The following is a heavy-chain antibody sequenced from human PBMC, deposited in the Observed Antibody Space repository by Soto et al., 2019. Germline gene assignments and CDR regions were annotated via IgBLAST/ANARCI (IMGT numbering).Heavy chain of an antibody. J-gene: IGHJ4*02. CDR1: GGSISSGGYS. V-gene: IGHV4-30-2*01. D-gene: IGHD6-13*01. Sequence: SETLSLTCAVSGGSISSGGYSWSWIRQPPGKGLEWIGYIYHSGSTYYNPSLKSRVTIDRSKNQFSLKLSSVTAADTAVYYCARTNPEIAAAGPNFDYWGQGTLVT. CDR3: ARTNPEIAAAGPNFDY. CDR2: IYHSGST.